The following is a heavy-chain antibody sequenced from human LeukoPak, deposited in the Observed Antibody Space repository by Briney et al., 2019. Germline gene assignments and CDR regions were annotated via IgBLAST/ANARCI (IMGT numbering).Heavy chain of an antibody. CDR3: ARARFKGRFDY. V-gene: IGHV3-7*01. J-gene: IGHJ4*02. CDR1: GSTFSSYW. Sequence: GGSLRLSCAASGSTFSSYWMSWVRQAPGKGLEWVANIKQDGSEKYYVDSVKGRFTISRDNAKNSLYLQMNSLRAEDTAVYYCARARFKGRFDYWGQGTLGTVSS. CDR2: IKQDGSEK.